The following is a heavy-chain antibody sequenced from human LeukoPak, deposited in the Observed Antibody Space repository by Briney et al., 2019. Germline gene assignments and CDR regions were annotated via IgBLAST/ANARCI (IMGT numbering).Heavy chain of an antibody. CDR1: GGSISSGGYS. J-gene: IGHJ3*02. V-gene: IGHV4-30-4*07. D-gene: IGHD3-22*01. CDR2: IYYSGST. CDR3: ARSITMIVVVPSI. Sequence: SETLSLTCAVSGGSISSGGYSWSWIRQPPGKGLEWIGYIYYSGSTYYNPSLKSRVTISVDTSKNQFSLKLSSVTAADTAVYYCARSITMIVVVPSIWGQGTMVTVSS.